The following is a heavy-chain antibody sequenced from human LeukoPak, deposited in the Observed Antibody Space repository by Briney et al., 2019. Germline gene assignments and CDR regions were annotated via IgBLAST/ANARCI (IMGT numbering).Heavy chain of an antibody. J-gene: IGHJ4*02. CDR2: ISAYNGNT. D-gene: IGHD5-18*01. V-gene: IGHV1-18*04. Sequence: GASVKVSCKASGYTFTGYYMHWVRQAPGQGLEWMGWISAYNGNTNYAQKLQGRVTMTTDTSTSTAYMELRSLRSDDTAVYYCARLWIQLCDYWGQGTLVTVSS. CDR1: GYTFTGYY. CDR3: ARLWIQLCDY.